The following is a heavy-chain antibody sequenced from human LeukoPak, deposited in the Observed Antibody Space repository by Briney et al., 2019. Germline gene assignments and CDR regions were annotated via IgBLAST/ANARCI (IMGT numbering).Heavy chain of an antibody. CDR2: IYYSGST. V-gene: IGHV4-61*01. D-gene: IGHD3-10*01. Sequence: SETLSLTCTVSGGSISSGSYYWSWIRQPPGKGLEWIGYIYYSGSTNYNPSLKSRVTISVDTSKNQFSLKLSSVTAADTAVYYCARHYRGSGSIYGMDVWGQGTTVTVSS. CDR3: ARHYRGSGSIYGMDV. J-gene: IGHJ6*02. CDR1: GGSISSGSYY.